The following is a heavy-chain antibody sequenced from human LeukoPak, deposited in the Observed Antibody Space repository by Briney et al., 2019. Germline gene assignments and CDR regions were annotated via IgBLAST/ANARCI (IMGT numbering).Heavy chain of an antibody. CDR1: GFTFSSYS. CDR2: ISSSSTYI. D-gene: IGHD6-13*01. Sequence: GGSLRLSCGVSGFTFSSYSMNWVRQAPGKGLEWVSSISSSSTYIYYADSVKGRFTISRDNTENSLYLQMNSLRAEDTAVYYCARAKQLLVPDAFDVWGQGTMVTVSS. V-gene: IGHV3-21*01. CDR3: ARAKQLLVPDAFDV. J-gene: IGHJ3*01.